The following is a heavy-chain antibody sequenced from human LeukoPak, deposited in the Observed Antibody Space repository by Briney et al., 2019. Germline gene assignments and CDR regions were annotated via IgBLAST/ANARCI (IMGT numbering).Heavy chain of an antibody. CDR1: GVTFNNYV. CDR2: VSDSGGTT. D-gene: IGHD3-22*01. J-gene: IGHJ4*02. V-gene: IGHV3-23*01. Sequence: GGSLRLSCAASGVTFNNYVMNWVRQAPGKGLEWVSAVSDSGGTTFYAASVKGRFTISRDKSKNTLYLQMNSLRAEDAAIYYCAKETSAYYYGELDSWGQGTLVTVSS. CDR3: AKETSAYYYGELDS.